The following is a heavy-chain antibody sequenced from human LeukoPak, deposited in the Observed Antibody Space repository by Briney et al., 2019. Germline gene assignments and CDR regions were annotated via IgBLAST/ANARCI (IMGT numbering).Heavy chain of an antibody. CDR3: ARDLAEHPGESLGQVDEYYYYYMDV. D-gene: IGHD3-16*01. CDR2: ISSSSSYI. CDR1: GFTFSSYS. V-gene: IGHV3-21*01. J-gene: IGHJ6*03. Sequence: GGSLRLSCAASGFTFSSYSMNWVRQAPGKGLEWVSSISSSSSYIYYADSVKGRFTISRDNAKNSLYLQMNSLRAEDTAVYYCARDLAEHPGESLGQVDEYYYYYMDVWGKGTTVTVSS.